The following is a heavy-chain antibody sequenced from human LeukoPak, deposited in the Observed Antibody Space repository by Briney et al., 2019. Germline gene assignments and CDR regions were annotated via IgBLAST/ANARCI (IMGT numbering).Heavy chain of an antibody. J-gene: IGHJ1*01. V-gene: IGHV3-74*01. Sequence: PGGSLRLSCAASGFTFSSYWMHWVRQAPGKGLVWVSRIKSDGSTNYADSVKGRFTISRDNAKNTVSLQMNSLRAEDTGVYYCARAPSEIGGYYPEYFRPWGQGPLVTVSS. CDR3: ARAPSEIGGYYPEYFRP. CDR2: IKSDGST. CDR1: GFTFSSYW. D-gene: IGHD3-22*01.